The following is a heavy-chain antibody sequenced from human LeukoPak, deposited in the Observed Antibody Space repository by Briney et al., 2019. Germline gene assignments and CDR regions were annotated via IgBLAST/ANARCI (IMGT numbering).Heavy chain of an antibody. V-gene: IGHV1-69*06. CDR3: ARDPYGSGNNWFDP. D-gene: IGHD3-10*01. CDR2: IIPIFGTA. CDR1: GGTFSSYA. Sequence: SVKVSCKASGGTFSSYAISWVQQAPGQGLEWMGGIIPIFGTANYAQKFQGRVTITADKSTSTAYMELSSLRSEDTAVYYCARDPYGSGNNWFDPWGQGTLVTVSS. J-gene: IGHJ5*02.